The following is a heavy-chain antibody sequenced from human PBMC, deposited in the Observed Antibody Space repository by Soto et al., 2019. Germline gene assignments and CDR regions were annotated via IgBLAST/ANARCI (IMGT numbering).Heavy chain of an antibody. D-gene: IGHD6-6*01. CDR1: GFTFGSYG. CDR2: ISYDGSNK. Sequence: QVQLVESGGGVVQSGRSLRLSCAASGFTFGSYGMHWVRQAPGKGLEWVAVISYDGSNKDYADSVKGQFTISRDNSKNTLYLQMSSLRAEDTAMYYCASTRGVYSSSYRAFDYWGQVTLVTVSS. J-gene: IGHJ4*02. V-gene: IGHV3-30*03. CDR3: ASTRGVYSSSYRAFDY.